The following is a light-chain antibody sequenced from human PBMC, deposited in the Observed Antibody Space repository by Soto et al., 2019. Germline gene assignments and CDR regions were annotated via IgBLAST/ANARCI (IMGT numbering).Light chain of an antibody. J-gene: IGKJ5*01. Sequence: EIVLTQSPATLSLSPGERATLSCRASPSVTNYLACYQQKPGQPPRLLIYGEFNRAAGIPARFSGSGSGTDFTLTISSLEPEDSAVYYCQQRNIWPPVTFGQGTRLEIK. V-gene: IGKV3-11*01. CDR3: QQRNIWPPVT. CDR1: PSVTNY. CDR2: GEF.